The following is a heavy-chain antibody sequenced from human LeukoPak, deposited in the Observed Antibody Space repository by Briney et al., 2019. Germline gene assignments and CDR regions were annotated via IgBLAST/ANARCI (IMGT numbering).Heavy chain of an antibody. Sequence: SGPTLVKPTQTLTLTCTFSGFSLSTNGVGVGWIHQPPGKTLEWLALIYWDDDKRYSPSLESRLTITKDTSKNQVVLTMTNMGPEDTATYYCAHRGYNYGYYNWFDPWGQGTLVTVSS. V-gene: IGHV2-5*02. CDR3: AHRGYNYGYYNWFDP. CDR2: IYWDDDK. J-gene: IGHJ5*02. D-gene: IGHD5-18*01. CDR1: GFSLSTNGVG.